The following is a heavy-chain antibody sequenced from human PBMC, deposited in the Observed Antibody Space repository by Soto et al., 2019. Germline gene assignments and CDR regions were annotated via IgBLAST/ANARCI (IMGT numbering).Heavy chain of an antibody. D-gene: IGHD3-22*01. Sequence: GGSLRLSCAASGFTFSSYAMHWVRQAPGKGLEWVAVISYDGSNKYYADSVKGRFTISRDNSKNTLYLQMNSLRAEDTAVYYCAREGAYYYDSSGPASPADIWGQGTMVTVSS. CDR1: GFTFSSYA. CDR3: AREGAYYYDSSGPASPADI. V-gene: IGHV3-30-3*01. CDR2: ISYDGSNK. J-gene: IGHJ3*02.